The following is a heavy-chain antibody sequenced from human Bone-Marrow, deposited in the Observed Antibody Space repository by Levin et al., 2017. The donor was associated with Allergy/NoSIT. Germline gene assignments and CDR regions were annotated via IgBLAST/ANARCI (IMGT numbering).Heavy chain of an antibody. Sequence: PGGSLRLSCAASGVTLRRNWMSWVRQAPGRGLEWVANINQDGSEKWYVDSVKGRFTISRDNAKNSLYLQVNSLRAEDTALYYCARERVPSGTYSGYFDSWGRGTLVTVSS. CDR2: INQDGSEK. D-gene: IGHD1-26*01. J-gene: IGHJ4*02. CDR3: ARERVPSGTYSGYFDS. CDR1: GVTLRRNW. V-gene: IGHV3-7*01.